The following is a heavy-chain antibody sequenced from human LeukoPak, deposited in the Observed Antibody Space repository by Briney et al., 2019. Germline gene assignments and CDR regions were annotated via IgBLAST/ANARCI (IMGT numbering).Heavy chain of an antibody. J-gene: IGHJ4*02. CDR2: ISSSGGSK. V-gene: IGHV3-48*03. Sequence: PGGSLRLSCAASGFTFSNYEMNWVRQAPGKGLEWVSYISSSGGSKYYAESVKGRFTISRDNAKNSLSLQMNSLRAEDTAIYYCAKGSLLWWGFDYWGQGTLVTVSS. D-gene: IGHD3-10*01. CDR3: AKGSLLWWGFDY. CDR1: GFTFSNYE.